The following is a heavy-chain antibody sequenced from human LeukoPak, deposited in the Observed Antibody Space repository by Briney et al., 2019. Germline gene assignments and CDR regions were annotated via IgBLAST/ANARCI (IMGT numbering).Heavy chain of an antibody. V-gene: IGHV4-31*03. CDR2: IYYSGST. Sequence: SETLSLPCIFSVGSTSSGGTYWSWIRKHPGKGLEWFGYIYYSGSTYYNPSLKSRVTISVDTSKNQFSLKLSSVTAADTAVYYCARAVTSSSSHVDYWGQGTLVTVSS. J-gene: IGHJ4*02. CDR3: ARAVTSSSSHVDY. CDR1: VGSTSSGGTY. D-gene: IGHD6-6*01.